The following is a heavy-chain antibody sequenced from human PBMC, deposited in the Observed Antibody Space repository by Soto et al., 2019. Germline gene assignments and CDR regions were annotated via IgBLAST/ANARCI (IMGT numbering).Heavy chain of an antibody. V-gene: IGHV4-34*01. J-gene: IGHJ5*02. CDR1: GGSFSGYY. CDR2: INHSGST. D-gene: IGHD3-3*01. CDR3: ATLDDFWSGYQVWFDP. Sequence: SETLSLTCAVYGGSFSGYYWSWIRQPPGKGLEWIGEINHSGSTNYNPSLKSRVTISVDTSKNQFSLKLSSVTAADTAVYYCATLDDFWSGYQVWFDPWGQGTLVTVSS.